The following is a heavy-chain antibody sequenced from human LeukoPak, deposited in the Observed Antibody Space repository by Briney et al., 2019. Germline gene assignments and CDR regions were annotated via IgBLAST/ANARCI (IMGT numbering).Heavy chain of an antibody. CDR3: ARGKEQQLYAFDI. CDR2: IWFDGSNK. D-gene: IGHD6-13*01. Sequence: GGSLRLSCAASGFTFSSYGTHWVRQAPGKGLGWVAVIWFDGSNKYYADSVKGRFTISRDNSKNTLYLQMNSLSAEDTAVYYCARGKEQQLYAFDIWGQGTMVTVSS. V-gene: IGHV3-33*01. J-gene: IGHJ3*02. CDR1: GFTFSSYG.